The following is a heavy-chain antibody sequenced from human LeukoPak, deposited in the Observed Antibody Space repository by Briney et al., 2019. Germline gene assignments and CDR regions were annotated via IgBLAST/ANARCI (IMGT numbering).Heavy chain of an antibody. CDR2: ISGVGSGT. CDR3: ASLLTPYHGSGGGGMDV. CDR1: GFTFSTHW. J-gene: IGHJ6*02. V-gene: IGHV3-74*01. Sequence: GGSLRLSCAASGFTFSTHWMYWVRQAPGKELVWVSRISGVGSGTSYADSVKGRFTISRDNAKDTLYLQMTSLRVEDTAVYSCASLLTPYHGSGGGGMDVWGQGTTVTVSS. D-gene: IGHD3-10*01.